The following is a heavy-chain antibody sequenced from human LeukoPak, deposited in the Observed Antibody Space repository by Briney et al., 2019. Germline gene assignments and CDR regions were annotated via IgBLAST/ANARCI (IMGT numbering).Heavy chain of an antibody. D-gene: IGHD6-13*01. J-gene: IGHJ6*02. CDR1: GGSISSGSYY. CDR3: TRESAAAGSYYYYGMDV. Sequence: SETLSLTCTVSGGSISSGSYYWSWIRQPAGKGLEWIGRIYTSGSTNYNPSLKSRVTISVDTSKNQFSLKLSSVTAADTAVYYCTRESAAAGSYYYYGMDVWGQGTTVTVSS. CDR2: IYTSGST. V-gene: IGHV4-61*02.